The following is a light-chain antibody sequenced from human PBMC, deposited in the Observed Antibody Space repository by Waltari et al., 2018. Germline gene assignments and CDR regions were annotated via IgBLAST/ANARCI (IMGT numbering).Light chain of an antibody. V-gene: IGKV1-12*01. CDR3: QETYSSPPST. CDR1: QGISTW. Sequence: DIQMTQSPSSVSASVGDRVTITCRASQGISTWLGWYQQKPGKAPKLLIYSASSLQSGVPSRFSGSGSGTDFTLTITSLQPEDFATYYCQETYSSPPSTFGPGTKVESK. CDR2: SAS. J-gene: IGKJ1*01.